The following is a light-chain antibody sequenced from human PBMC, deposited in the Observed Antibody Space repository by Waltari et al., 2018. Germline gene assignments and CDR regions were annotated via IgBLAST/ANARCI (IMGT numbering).Light chain of an antibody. CDR3: LQDNSYPFT. CDR2: GGS. J-gene: IGKJ3*01. Sequence: IQLTQSPLSLSASVGDRVTITCRASQGISSYLAWYQQKAGRAPKLLIYGGSTLPNGVPSRFSGSGFGTDFTLTISSLQPEDFATYYCLQDNSYPFTFGPGTTVDIK. V-gene: IGKV1-9*01. CDR1: QGISSY.